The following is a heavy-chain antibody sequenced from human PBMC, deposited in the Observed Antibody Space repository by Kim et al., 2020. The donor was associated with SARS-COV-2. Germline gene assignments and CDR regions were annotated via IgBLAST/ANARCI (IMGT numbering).Heavy chain of an antibody. J-gene: IGHJ5*02. CDR3: AREGSGSYNWFDP. Sequence: YSQKFQGRVTSTRDTSATTAYMELSSLTSKDTAVYYCAREGSGSYNWFDPWGQGTLVTVSS. V-gene: IGHV1-3*01. D-gene: IGHD3-10*01.